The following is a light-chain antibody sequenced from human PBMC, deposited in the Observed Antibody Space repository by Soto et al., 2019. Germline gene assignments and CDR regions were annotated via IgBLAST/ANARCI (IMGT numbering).Light chain of an antibody. CDR1: QSVSSSY. CDR2: GAS. Sequence: EIVLTQSPGTLSLSPGERATLSCRASQSVSSSYLAWYRQKPGQAPRLLIYGASGRATGIPDRFSGSGSGTDFTITISRLEPEDFAVYYCQQYGSSPLFTFGPGTKVDIK. V-gene: IGKV3-20*01. J-gene: IGKJ3*01. CDR3: QQYGSSPLFT.